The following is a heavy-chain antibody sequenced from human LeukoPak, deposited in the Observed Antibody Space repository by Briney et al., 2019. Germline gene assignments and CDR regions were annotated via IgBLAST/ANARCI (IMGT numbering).Heavy chain of an antibody. CDR2: ISISSSDI. J-gene: IGHJ5*02. V-gene: IGHV3-21*01. CDR3: ARATGVDTAMVAR. Sequence: AGSLRLSCAVSGFTFSSYSMNWVRQAPGKGREWVSSISISSSDIYYADSPQGRFTISRENAKNSLYLQMNSLTAEDTAVYDCARATGVDTAMVARWGQGTLVTVSS. D-gene: IGHD5-18*01. CDR1: GFTFSSYS.